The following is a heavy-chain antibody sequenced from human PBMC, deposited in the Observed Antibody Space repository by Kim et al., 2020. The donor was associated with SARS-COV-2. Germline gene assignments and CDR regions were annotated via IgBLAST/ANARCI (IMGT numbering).Heavy chain of an antibody. CDR3: ARVNPSSGYYLDY. J-gene: IGHJ4*02. V-gene: IGHV4-59*08. Sequence: SETLSLTCFVSGGSITSYYWTWIRQPPGKGLDWIGYVFSSGSTDYNPSLKSRVTISVDPSRNRFSMKLSSVTAADTALYYCARVNPSSGYYLDYWGQGTQVTVSS. CDR1: GGSITSYY. CDR2: VFSSGST. D-gene: IGHD3-22*01.